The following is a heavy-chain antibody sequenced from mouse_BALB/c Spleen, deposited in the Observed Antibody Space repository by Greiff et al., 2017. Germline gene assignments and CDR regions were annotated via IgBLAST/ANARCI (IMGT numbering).Heavy chain of an antibody. CDR3: VRGGAGSSYADY. CDR2: IWTGGGT. D-gene: IGHD1-1*01. Sequence: VQLVESGPGLVAPSQSLSITCTVSGFSLTSYDISWIRQPPGKGLEWLGVIWTGGGTNYNSAFMSRLSISKDNSKSQVFLKMNSLQTDDTAIYYCVRGGAGSSYADYWGQGTTLTVSS. J-gene: IGHJ2*01. CDR1: GFSLTSYD. V-gene: IGHV2-9-2*01.